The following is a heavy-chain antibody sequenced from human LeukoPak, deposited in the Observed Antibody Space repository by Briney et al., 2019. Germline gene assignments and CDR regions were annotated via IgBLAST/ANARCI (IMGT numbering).Heavy chain of an antibody. J-gene: IGHJ4*02. CDR2: MSGGGAT. CDR1: GFSFSTYA. CDR3: AIRGPKVDYFDY. V-gene: IGHV3-23*01. Sequence: GGSLRLSCAASGFSFSTYAMTWVRQAPGKGLEWVSSMSGGGATFYADSVKGRFTISRDNSKNTLYLQRNSLRAEDTAVYYCAIRGPKVDYFDYWGQAILVTVSS.